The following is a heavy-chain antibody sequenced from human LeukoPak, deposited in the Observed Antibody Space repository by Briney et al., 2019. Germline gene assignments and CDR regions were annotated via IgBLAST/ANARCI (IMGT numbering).Heavy chain of an antibody. CDR1: GYSISSGYY. CDR2: IYHSGST. Sequence: SETLSLTCTVSGYSISSGYYWGWSRPPPGKGLEWIGSIYHSGSTYYNPSLKSRVTISVDTSKNQFSLKLSSVTAADTAVYYCARGRVVVFDYWGQGTLVTVSS. J-gene: IGHJ4*02. V-gene: IGHV4-38-2*02. CDR3: ARGRVVVFDY. D-gene: IGHD3-22*01.